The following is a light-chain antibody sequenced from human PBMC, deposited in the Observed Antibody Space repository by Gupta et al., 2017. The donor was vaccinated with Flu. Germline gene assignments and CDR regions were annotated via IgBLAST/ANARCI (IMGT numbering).Light chain of an antibody. V-gene: IGKV1-5*03. CDR2: KAS. J-gene: IGKJ1*01. Sequence: PSTLSASVGDRVTITCRSSQSISSWLAWYQQKPGKAPKLLIQKASKVEGGVPSRFSGSGSGTEFTLTISSRQPDDFATYYCQQYNSYSWTFGQGTKVEIK. CDR3: QQYNSYSWT. CDR1: QSISSW.